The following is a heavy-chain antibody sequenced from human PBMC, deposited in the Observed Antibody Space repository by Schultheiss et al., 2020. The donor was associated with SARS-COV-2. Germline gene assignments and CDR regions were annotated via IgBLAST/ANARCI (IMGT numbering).Heavy chain of an antibody. CDR1: GFTFSNYV. CDR2: ISVSGDTT. V-gene: IGHV3-23*01. Sequence: GGSLRLSCVASGFTFSNYVMNWVRQAPGKGLEWFSSISVSGDTTNFADSVKGRFTISRYNSKETLYLQMNSLRDEDTAVYYCAKGGYTHSREGLDYWGQGTLVTVSS. D-gene: IGHD5-18*01. CDR3: AKGGYTHSREGLDY. J-gene: IGHJ4*02.